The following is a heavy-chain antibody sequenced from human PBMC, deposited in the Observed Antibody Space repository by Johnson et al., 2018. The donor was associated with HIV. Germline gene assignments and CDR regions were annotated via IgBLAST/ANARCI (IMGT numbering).Heavy chain of an antibody. CDR3: TTHSGSYDFDI. CDR1: EFILSDYY. V-gene: IGHV3-11*01. CDR2: ISSSGSTK. J-gene: IGHJ3*02. Sequence: QVQLVESGGGLVKPGGSLRLSCAASEFILSDYYMSWVRQAPEKGLEWISYISSSGSTKYYTDSVKGRFTISRDNAKKSLYLQMNSLKTEDTAVYYCTTHSGSYDFDIWGQGTMVTVST. D-gene: IGHD1-26*01.